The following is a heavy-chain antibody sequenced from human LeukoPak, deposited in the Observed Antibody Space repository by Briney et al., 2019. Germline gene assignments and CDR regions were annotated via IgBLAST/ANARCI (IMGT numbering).Heavy chain of an antibody. CDR2: ISSPGGVT. V-gene: IGHV3-48*01. D-gene: IGHD2-2*01. CDR1: GFTFSHYR. CDR3: ARSRDQLLRDAFDI. J-gene: IGHJ3*02. Sequence: PGGSLRLSCTASGFTFSHYRMTWVRQAPGKGLEWVAFISSPGGVTYYADSVKGRFTISRDNSKNTLYLQMGSLRAEDMAVYYCARSRDQLLRDAFDIWGQGTMVTVSS.